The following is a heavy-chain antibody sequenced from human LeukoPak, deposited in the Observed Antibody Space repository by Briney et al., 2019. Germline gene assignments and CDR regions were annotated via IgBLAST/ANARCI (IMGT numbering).Heavy chain of an antibody. D-gene: IGHD3-16*01. CDR3: ARAQLWPHYYYSMDV. CDR1: GGSISSGGYY. V-gene: IGHV4-30-2*01. J-gene: IGHJ6*03. Sequence: SETLSLTCTVSGGSISSGGYYWSWIRQPPGKGLEWIGYIYHSGSTYYNPSLKSRVTISVDRSKNQFSLKLSSVTAADTAVYYCARAQLWPHYYYSMDVWGKGTTVTVSS. CDR2: IYHSGST.